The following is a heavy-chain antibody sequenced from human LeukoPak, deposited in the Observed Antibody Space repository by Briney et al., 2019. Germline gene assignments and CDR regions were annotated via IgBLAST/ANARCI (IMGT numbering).Heavy chain of an antibody. D-gene: IGHD3-16*02. Sequence: GESLKISCKGSGYTFTSYWIGWVRQMPGKGLEWMGIIYPGDSDTRYSPSFQGQVTISADRSISTAYLQWSSLKASDTAMYYCARRPRTFGGVISLAFDIWGQGTMVTVSS. CDR3: ARRPRTFGGVISLAFDI. CDR1: GYTFTSYW. CDR2: IYPGDSDT. V-gene: IGHV5-51*01. J-gene: IGHJ3*02.